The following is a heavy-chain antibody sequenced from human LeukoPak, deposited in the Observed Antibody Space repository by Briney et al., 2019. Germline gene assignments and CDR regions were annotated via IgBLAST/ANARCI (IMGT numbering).Heavy chain of an antibody. V-gene: IGHV3-21*01. Sequence: GGSPRLFCAASGFTFSSYSMNWVRQAPGKGLEWVSSISSSSSYIYYADSVKGRFTISRDNAKNSLYLQMNSLRAEDTAVYYCAGEMVRGVNLDYWGQGTLVTVSS. J-gene: IGHJ4*02. CDR3: AGEMVRGVNLDY. CDR1: GFTFSSYS. D-gene: IGHD3-10*01. CDR2: ISSSSSYI.